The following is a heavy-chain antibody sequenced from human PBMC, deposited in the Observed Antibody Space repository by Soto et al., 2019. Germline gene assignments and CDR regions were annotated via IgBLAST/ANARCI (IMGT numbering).Heavy chain of an antibody. CDR2: IYSGGST. CDR1: GFTVSSNY. Sequence: GGSLRISSAPSGFTVSSNYISWVRQAPVKGVEWGSVIYSGGSTYYADSVKGRFTISRDNSKNTLYLQMNSLRAEDTAVYYCARARFLEWEDHYGMDVWGQGTTVTVSS. D-gene: IGHD3-3*01. CDR3: ARARFLEWEDHYGMDV. V-gene: IGHV3-53*01. J-gene: IGHJ6*02.